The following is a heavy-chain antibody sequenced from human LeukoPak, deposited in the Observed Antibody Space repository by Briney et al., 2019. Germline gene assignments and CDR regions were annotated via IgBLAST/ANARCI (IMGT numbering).Heavy chain of an antibody. Sequence: GGFLRLSCTVSGFTLSSYEMSWIRQAPGKGLEWVSSIDYDGGSGHYADSVKGRFTISRDNSKNTLYLQMNSLRAEDTAVYYCAKVLIVVVAATTDAFDIWGQGTMVTVSS. V-gene: IGHV3-23*01. CDR3: AKVLIVVVAATTDAFDI. CDR1: GFTLSSYE. CDR2: IDYDGGSG. D-gene: IGHD2-15*01. J-gene: IGHJ3*02.